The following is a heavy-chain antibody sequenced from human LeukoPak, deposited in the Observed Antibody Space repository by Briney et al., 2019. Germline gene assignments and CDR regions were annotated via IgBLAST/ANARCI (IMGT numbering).Heavy chain of an antibody. CDR3: AKDYTAMVNWYFDL. J-gene: IGHJ2*01. CDR1: GFTFDDYA. V-gene: IGHV3-9*03. CDR2: ISWNSGSI. D-gene: IGHD5-18*01. Sequence: GGSLRLSCAASGFTFDDYAMHWVRQAPGKGLEWVSGISWNSGSIGYADSVKGRFTISRDNAKNSLYLQMNSLRAEDMALYYCAKDYTAMVNWYFDLWGRGTLVTVSS.